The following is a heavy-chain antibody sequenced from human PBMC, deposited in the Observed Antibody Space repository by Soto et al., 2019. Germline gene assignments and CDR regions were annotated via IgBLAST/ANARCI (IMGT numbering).Heavy chain of an antibody. Sequence: SETLSLTCSVSGYSVTSSDYYWAWIRQPPGKGLEWIGSMFYSGLTYYNPSLKSRVTLSVDTSKNQFSVRLNSVTAADTAVYYCAPLSVSLSGPYGTHVWGQGTTVTVSS. CDR1: GYSVTSSDYY. D-gene: IGHD2-15*01. J-gene: IGHJ6*02. CDR2: MFYSGLT. V-gene: IGHV4-39*01. CDR3: APLSVSLSGPYGTHV.